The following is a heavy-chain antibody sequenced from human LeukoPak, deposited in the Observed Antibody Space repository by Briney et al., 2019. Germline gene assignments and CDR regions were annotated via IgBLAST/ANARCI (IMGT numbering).Heavy chain of an antibody. V-gene: IGHV4-30-4*07. Sequence: SETLSLTCAVYGGSFSGYSWSWIRQPPGKGLEWIGYIYYSGSTYYNPSLKSRVTISVDTSKNQFSLKLSSVTAADTAVYYCARDRRAMVYWGQGTLVTVSS. J-gene: IGHJ4*02. CDR2: IYYSGST. CDR3: ARDRRAMVY. CDR1: GGSFSGYS. D-gene: IGHD5-18*01.